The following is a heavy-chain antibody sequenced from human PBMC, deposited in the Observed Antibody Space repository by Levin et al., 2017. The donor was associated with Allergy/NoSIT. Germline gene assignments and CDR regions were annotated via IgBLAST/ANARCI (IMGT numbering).Heavy chain of an antibody. D-gene: IGHD3-9*01. CDR2: IIPILGIA. V-gene: IGHV1-69*04. CDR1: GGTFSSYA. J-gene: IGHJ4*02. Sequence: ASVKVSCKASGGTFSSYAISWVRQAPGQGLEWMGRIIPILGIANYAQKFQGRVTITADKSTSTAYMELSSLRSEDTAVYYCAGDLLTGYYRVGYYYFDYWGQGTLVTVSS. CDR3: AGDLLTGYYRVGYYYFDY.